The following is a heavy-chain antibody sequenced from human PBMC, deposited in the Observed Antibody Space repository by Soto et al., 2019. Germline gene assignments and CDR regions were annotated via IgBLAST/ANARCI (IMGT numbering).Heavy chain of an antibody. CDR1: EFTFSAYG. CDR2: LWYDGSNK. CDR3: ARDGGCRDGYTVGCNWFDP. V-gene: IGHV3-33*01. J-gene: IGHJ5*02. D-gene: IGHD5-12*01. Sequence: QVQLVESGGGVVQPGRSLRLSCAAPEFTFSAYGRHWVGQAPGKGLGGVAVLWYDGSNKYYADSVKGRFTISRDNSRNTLYLQMNSLRAEDTAVYYCARDGGCRDGYTVGCNWFDPWGQGTLVTVSS.